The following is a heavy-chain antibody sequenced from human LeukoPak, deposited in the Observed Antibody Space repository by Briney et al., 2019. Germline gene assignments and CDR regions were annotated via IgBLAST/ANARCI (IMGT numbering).Heavy chain of an antibody. CDR3: AKGLGSSWDYYYYMDV. D-gene: IGHD6-6*01. J-gene: IGHJ6*03. Sequence: PGGSLRLSCAASGFTFDDYAMHWVRQAPGKGLEWVSGISWNSGNIGYADSVKGRFTISRDNPKNSRYLQLNSLRAEDMALYYCAKGLGSSWDYYYYMDVWGKGPTVTVSS. CDR2: ISWNSGNI. V-gene: IGHV3-9*03. CDR1: GFTFDDYA.